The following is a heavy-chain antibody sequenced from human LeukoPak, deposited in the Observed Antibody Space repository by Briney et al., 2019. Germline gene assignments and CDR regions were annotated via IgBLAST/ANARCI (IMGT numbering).Heavy chain of an antibody. J-gene: IGHJ4*02. CDR2: IYSGGST. Sequence: GGSLRLSCAASGLTVSSNYMSWVRQAPGKGLEWVSVIYSGGSTYYADSVKGRFTISRDNSKNTLYLQMNSLRAEDTAVYYCASLSWGFVDRYYFDYWGQGTLVTVSS. V-gene: IGHV3-66*01. CDR3: ASLSWGFVDRYYFDY. D-gene: IGHD3-16*01. CDR1: GLTVSSNY.